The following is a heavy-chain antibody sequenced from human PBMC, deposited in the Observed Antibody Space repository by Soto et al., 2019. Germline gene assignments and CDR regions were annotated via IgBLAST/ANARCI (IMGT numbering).Heavy chain of an antibody. CDR1: GFTFSSYA. V-gene: IGHV3-23*01. CDR3: AKGSVTMVRVARKYYFDY. Sequence: EVQLLESGGGLVQPGGSLRLSCAASGFTFSSYAMSWVRQAPGKGLEWVSAISGSGGSTYYADSVKGRFTISRDNSKNTLYLQMNSLRAEDTAVYYCAKGSVTMVRVARKYYFDYWGQGTLVTASS. D-gene: IGHD3-10*01. J-gene: IGHJ4*02. CDR2: ISGSGGST.